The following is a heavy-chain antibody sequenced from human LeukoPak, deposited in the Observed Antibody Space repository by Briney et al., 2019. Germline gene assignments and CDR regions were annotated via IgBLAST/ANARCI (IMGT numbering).Heavy chain of an antibody. CDR3: AREYDISGRGMDV. CDR1: GFTFSSYW. V-gene: IGHV3-7*01. CDR2: IKQDGSEK. Sequence: GGSLRLSCAASGFTFSSYWMSWVRQAPGKGLEWVANIKQDGSEKYYVDSVKGRFTISRDNAKNSLYLQMNSLRAEDTAVYYCAREYDISGRGMDVWGQGTTVTVSS. J-gene: IGHJ6*02. D-gene: IGHD3-22*01.